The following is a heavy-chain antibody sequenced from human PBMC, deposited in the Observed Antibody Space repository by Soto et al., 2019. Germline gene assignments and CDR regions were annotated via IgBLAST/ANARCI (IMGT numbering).Heavy chain of an antibody. CDR2: IYYSGST. D-gene: IGHD1-7*01. J-gene: IGHJ6*03. V-gene: IGHV4-30-4*02. CDR1: GGSISSGDYY. CDR3: ARESRTTGATIYYYYMDV. Sequence: PSETLSLTCTVSGGSISSGDYYWSWIRQPPGKGLEWIGYIYYSGSTYYNPSLKSRVTISVDTSKNQFSLKLSSVTAADTAAYYCARESRTTGATIYYYYMDVWGKGTTVTVSS.